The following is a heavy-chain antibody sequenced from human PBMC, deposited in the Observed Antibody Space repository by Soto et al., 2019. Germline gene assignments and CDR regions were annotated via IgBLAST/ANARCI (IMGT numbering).Heavy chain of an antibody. CDR1: GGSIDDINSY. CDR3: ARSTYGEGYPLFFAD. D-gene: IGHD3-16*02. J-gene: IGHJ4*02. CDR2: IHNTGNT. V-gene: IGHV4-30-4*01. Sequence: QVQLQESGPGLVMPSQTLSLTCAVSGGSIDDINSYCTWIRQSPGKRPEWIGYIHNTGNTFYSPSPQRRRGISIDTSKSQSSLKRSAVTAADAAFSCCARSTYGEGYPLFFADWGQGTLVTVSS.